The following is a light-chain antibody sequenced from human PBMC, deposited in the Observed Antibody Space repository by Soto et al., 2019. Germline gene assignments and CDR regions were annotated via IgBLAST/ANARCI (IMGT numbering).Light chain of an antibody. CDR1: RRDVGSYNR. J-gene: IGLJ1*01. CDR3: CAYAGSSTYV. CDR2: EGS. V-gene: IGLV2-23*01. Sequence: QSRSTEPSPVSASPGTSAPISCTATRRDVGSYNRVSGYQQHPGKAPKLMIYEGSKRPSGVSNRFSGSKSGNTASLTISGLQAEDEADYYCCAYAGSSTYVFGTVTKVTV.